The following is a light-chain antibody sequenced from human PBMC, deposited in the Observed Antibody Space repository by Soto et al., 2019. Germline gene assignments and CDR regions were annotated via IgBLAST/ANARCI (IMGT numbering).Light chain of an antibody. V-gene: IGLV1-51*01. CDR1: SSNIGGNS. CDR3: GSWDSSLTAYV. CDR2: DDD. J-gene: IGLJ1*01. Sequence: VLRHPRSVCAAPGQGVTISCSGSSSNIGGNSVSWYQQLPGTAPKLLIYDDDKRPSGIPDRFSGSKSGTSATLGITGFQTGDEADYHCGSWDSSLTAYVFGTGTKVTVL.